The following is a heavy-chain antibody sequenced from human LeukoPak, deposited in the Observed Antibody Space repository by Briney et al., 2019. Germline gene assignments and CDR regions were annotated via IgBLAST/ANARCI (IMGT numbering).Heavy chain of an antibody. V-gene: IGHV1-18*01. Sequence: ASVKVSCKASGYTFTSYGISWVRQAPGQGREGMGWISAYNGNKHYAQKLQDRLTMTTDTSTSTAYMELRSLRSDDTAVYYCARSGMVYYYDSSGYYTGDYWGQGTLVTVSS. CDR2: ISAYNGNK. CDR1: GYTFTSYG. CDR3: ARSGMVYYYDSSGYYTGDY. J-gene: IGHJ4*02. D-gene: IGHD3-22*01.